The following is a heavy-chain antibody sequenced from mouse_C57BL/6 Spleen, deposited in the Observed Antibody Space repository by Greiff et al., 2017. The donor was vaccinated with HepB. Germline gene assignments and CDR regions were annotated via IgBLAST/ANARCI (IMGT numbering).Heavy chain of an antibody. D-gene: IGHD1-1*01. Sequence: QVQLQQSGAELVKPGASVKLSCKASGYTFTSYWMQWVKQRPGQGLEWIGEIDPSDSYTNYNQKFKGKATLTVDTSSSTAYMQLSSLTSEDSAVDYCARYGSFYAMDYWGQGTSVTVSS. CDR2: IDPSDSYT. CDR1: GYTFTSYW. J-gene: IGHJ4*01. V-gene: IGHV1-50*01. CDR3: ARYGSFYAMDY.